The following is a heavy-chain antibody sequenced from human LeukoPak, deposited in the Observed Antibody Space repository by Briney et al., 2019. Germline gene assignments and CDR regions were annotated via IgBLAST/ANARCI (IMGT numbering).Heavy chain of an antibody. D-gene: IGHD3-10*01. V-gene: IGHV3-21*04. CDR2: ISSSSSYI. J-gene: IGHJ4*02. Sequence: GGSLRLSCAASGFTFSSYSMNWVRQALGKGLEWVSSISSSSSYIYYADSVKGRFTISRDNAKNSLYLQMNSLRAEDTAVYYCASWPGAWYGEDSWGQGTLVTVSS. CDR1: GFTFSSYS. CDR3: ASWPGAWYGEDS.